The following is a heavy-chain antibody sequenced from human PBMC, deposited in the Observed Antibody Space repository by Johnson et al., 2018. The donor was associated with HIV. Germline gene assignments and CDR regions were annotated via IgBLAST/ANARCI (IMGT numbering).Heavy chain of an antibody. CDR3: ARDLPGIYDAFDL. V-gene: IGHV3-23*04. J-gene: IGHJ3*01. CDR1: GFTFSSYA. D-gene: IGHD1-26*01. CDR2: ISGSGGST. Sequence: VQLVESGGCLVQPGGSLRLSCAASGFTFSSYAMSWVRQAPGKGLEWVSAISGSGGSTYYADSVKGRFTISRDSAKNSLYLQMNSLRAEDTAVYYCARDLPGIYDAFDLWGQGTKVTISS.